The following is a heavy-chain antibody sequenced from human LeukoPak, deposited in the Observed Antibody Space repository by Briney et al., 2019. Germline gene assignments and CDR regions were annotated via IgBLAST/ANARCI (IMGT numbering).Heavy chain of an antibody. V-gene: IGHV3-23*01. J-gene: IGHJ4*02. Sequence: GGSLRLSCAASGFTFSSYAMSWVRQAPGKGLEWVSAISGSGGSTYYADSVKGRFTISRDNSKNTLYLQMNSLRAEDTAVYYCAKDRWRGSYYSCFDYWGQGTLVTVSS. CDR3: AKDRWRGSYYSCFDY. CDR1: GFTFSSYA. D-gene: IGHD1-26*01. CDR2: ISGSGGST.